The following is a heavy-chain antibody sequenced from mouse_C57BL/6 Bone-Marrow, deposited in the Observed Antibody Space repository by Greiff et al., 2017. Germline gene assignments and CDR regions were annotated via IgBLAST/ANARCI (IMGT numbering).Heavy chain of an antibody. J-gene: IGHJ1*03. CDR3: AREADYYGSSYWYFDV. CDR1: GYSFTDYN. V-gene: IGHV1-39*01. D-gene: IGHD1-1*01. CDR2: INPNYGTT. Sequence: VHVKQSGPELVKPGASVKISCKASGYSFTDYNMNWVKQSNGKSLEWIGVINPNYGTTSYNQKFKGKATLTVDQSSSTAYMQLNSLTSEDSAVYYCAREADYYGSSYWYFDVWGTGTTVTVSS.